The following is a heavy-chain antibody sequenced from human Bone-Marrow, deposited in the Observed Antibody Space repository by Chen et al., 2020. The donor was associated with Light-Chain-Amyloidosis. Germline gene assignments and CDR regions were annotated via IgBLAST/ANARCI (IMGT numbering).Heavy chain of an antibody. CDR3: AKIMRGGSYYFDP. CDR1: AGPFSAYY. J-gene: IGHJ4*02. Sequence: QVQLQQWGAGLLKPSETLSLTCAVSAGPFSAYYWSWIRQPPGKGLEWIGDVNHSGRTNYSPSLKSRLTISIDPSKKQFSLKLTSVTAADTAFYYCAKIMRGGSYYFDPWGQGTLVTVSS. V-gene: IGHV4-34*01. D-gene: IGHD1-26*01. CDR2: VNHSGRT.